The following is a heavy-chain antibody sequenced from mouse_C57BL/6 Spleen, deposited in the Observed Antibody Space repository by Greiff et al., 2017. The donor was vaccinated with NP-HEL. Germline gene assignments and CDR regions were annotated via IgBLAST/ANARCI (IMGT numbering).Heavy chain of an antibody. V-gene: IGHV6-3*01. D-gene: IGHD1-1*01. CDR2: IRLKSDNYAT. Sequence: EVQGVESGGGLVQPGGSMKLSCVASGFTFSNYWMNWVRQSPEKGLEWVAQIRLKSDNYATHYAESVKGRFTISRDDSKSSVYLQMNNLRAEDTGIYYCTDYYGSSLDYWGQGTTLTVSS. CDR3: TDYYGSSLDY. J-gene: IGHJ2*01. CDR1: GFTFSNYW.